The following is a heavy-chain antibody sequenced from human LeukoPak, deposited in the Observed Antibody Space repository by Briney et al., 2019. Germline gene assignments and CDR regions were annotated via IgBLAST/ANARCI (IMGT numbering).Heavy chain of an antibody. V-gene: IGHV3-66*01. J-gene: IGHJ2*01. CDR3: ARDKVYYYDSSGYSYYWYFDL. CDR2: IYSGGST. D-gene: IGHD3-22*01. Sequence: GGSLRLSCAASGCTVSSNYMSWVRQAPGKGLEWVLVIYSGGSTYYADSVKGRFTISRDNSKNTLYLQMNSLRAEDTAVYYCARDKVYYYDSSGYSYYWYFDLWGRGTLVTVSS. CDR1: GCTVSSNY.